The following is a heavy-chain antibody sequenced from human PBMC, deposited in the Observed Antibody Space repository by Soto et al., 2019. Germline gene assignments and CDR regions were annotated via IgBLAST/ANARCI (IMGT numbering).Heavy chain of an antibody. J-gene: IGHJ5*02. CDR1: GGTFSTYT. D-gene: IGHD3-22*01. CDR3: ARSQDSSGYWNNCFDP. CDR2: FIPLFGTA. Sequence: QVQLVQSGTEVKKPGSSVKVSCKASGGTFSTYTMTWVRQAPGQGLEWMGGFIPLFGTANYAQKFQGRVTITADESTSTVYMELSSLRSEDTAVYYCARSQDSSGYWNNCFDPWGQGTLVTVSS. V-gene: IGHV1-69*01.